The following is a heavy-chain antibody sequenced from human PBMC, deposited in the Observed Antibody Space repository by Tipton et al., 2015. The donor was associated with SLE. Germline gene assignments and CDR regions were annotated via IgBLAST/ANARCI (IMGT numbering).Heavy chain of an antibody. CDR1: GDSITSGGFY. CDR2: IYYSGGT. V-gene: IGHV4-31*03. J-gene: IGHJ6*03. D-gene: IGHD2/OR15-2a*01. CDR3: ARDRGIPVGNYMDV. Sequence: TLSLTCSVSGDSITSGGFYWNWIRHLPGEGLQWIGYIYYSGGTSYNPSLKSRVTISVDTSKNQFSLKLSSVTAADTAVYYCARDRGIPVGNYMDVWGKGTTVTVSS.